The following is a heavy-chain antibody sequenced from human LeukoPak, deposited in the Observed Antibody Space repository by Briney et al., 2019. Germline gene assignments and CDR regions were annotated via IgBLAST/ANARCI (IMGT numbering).Heavy chain of an antibody. J-gene: IGHJ6*03. CDR3: ARVYSSSSNDMDV. CDR1: GRSISSYY. CDR2: IYYSGST. Sequence: SETLSLTCTVSGRSISSYYWSWIRQPPGKGLEWIGYIYYSGSTNYNLSLKSRVTISVDTSKNQFSLKLSSVTAADTAVYYCARVYSSSSNDMDVWGKGTTVTVSS. V-gene: IGHV4-59*01. D-gene: IGHD6-6*01.